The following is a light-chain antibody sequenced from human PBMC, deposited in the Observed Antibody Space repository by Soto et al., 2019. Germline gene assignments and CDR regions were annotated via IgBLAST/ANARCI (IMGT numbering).Light chain of an antibody. CDR2: DNY. Sequence: QSVLTQPPSVSAAPGQKVIISCSGNSSNIGKNYVFWYQQFPGTAPKLLIYDNYKRPSGIPDRFSVSTSGASATLAITGLHTGDEADYYCGAWDTSLRAVVFGGGTKLTVL. CDR3: GAWDTSLRAVV. CDR1: SSNIGKNY. J-gene: IGLJ2*01. V-gene: IGLV1-51*01.